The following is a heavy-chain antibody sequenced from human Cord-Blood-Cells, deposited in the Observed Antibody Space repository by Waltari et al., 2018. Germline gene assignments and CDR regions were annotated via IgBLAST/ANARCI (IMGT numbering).Heavy chain of an antibody. CDR1: GGPISSGGYY. J-gene: IGHJ4*02. Sequence: QVQLQESGPGLVKPSQTLSLTCTVSGGPISSGGYYWSWIRQPPGKGREWIGYIYYSGSTYYNPSLKSRVTISVDTSKNQFSLKLSSVTAADTAVYYCGRGVGCSGGSCYSGGFDYWGQGTLVTVSS. D-gene: IGHD2-15*01. CDR2: IYYSGST. CDR3: GRGVGCSGGSCYSGGFDY. V-gene: IGHV4-31*03.